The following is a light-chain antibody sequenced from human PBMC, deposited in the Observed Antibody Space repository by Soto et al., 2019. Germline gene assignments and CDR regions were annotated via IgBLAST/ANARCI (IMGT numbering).Light chain of an antibody. J-gene: IGKJ2*01. CDR2: WAS. Sequence: DIVMTQSPDSLAVSLGERATINCKSSQSVLHSPNNKNYLAWYQHKPGQSPKLLIYWASTRESGVPDRFSGSGSGTDFTLTISSLQAEDVAVYYCQQYYDTPYTFGQGTRLEI. CDR1: QSVLHSPNNKNY. CDR3: QQYYDTPYT. V-gene: IGKV4-1*01.